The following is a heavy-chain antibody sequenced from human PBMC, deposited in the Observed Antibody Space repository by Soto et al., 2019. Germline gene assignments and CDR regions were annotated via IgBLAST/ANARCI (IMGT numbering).Heavy chain of an antibody. CDR1: GFTFSSYG. V-gene: IGHV3-33*01. CDR2: IWYDGSNK. CDR3: ARGMVAATLIYYYYGMDV. J-gene: IGHJ6*02. D-gene: IGHD2-15*01. Sequence: QVQLVESGGGVVQPGRSLRLSCAASGFTFSSYGMHWVRQAPGKGLEWVAVIWYDGSNKYFADSVKGRFTISRDNSKNTLYLQINSLRAEDTAVYYCARGMVAATLIYYYYGMDVWGQGTTVTVSS.